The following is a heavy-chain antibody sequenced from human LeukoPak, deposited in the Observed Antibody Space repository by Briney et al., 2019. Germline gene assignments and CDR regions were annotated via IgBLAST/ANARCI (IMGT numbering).Heavy chain of an antibody. V-gene: IGHV3-74*01. CDR3: ARVPAEIGGYYPEYFRH. Sequence: GGSLRPSCAASGFTFSRYRMHWLRQAPGKGLVWVSRIKSDGSTNYADSVKGRFTISRDNAKNTVSLQMNSLRAEDTGVYYCARVPAEIGGYYPEYFRHWGQGTLVTVSS. D-gene: IGHD3-22*01. CDR2: IKSDGST. J-gene: IGHJ1*01. CDR1: GFTFSRYR.